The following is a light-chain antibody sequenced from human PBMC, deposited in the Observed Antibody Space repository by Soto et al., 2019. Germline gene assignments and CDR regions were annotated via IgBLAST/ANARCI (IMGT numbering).Light chain of an antibody. J-gene: IGLJ2*01. Sequence: QSVLTQPPSASGTPGQRVTISCSGSSSNIGSNYVYWYQQLPGTAPKLLIYRNNQRPSGFPDRFSGSNSGTSASLAISGLRSADEADYYCAAWDDSLSGRGVFGGGTKLTVL. CDR1: SSNIGSNY. V-gene: IGLV1-47*01. CDR3: AAWDDSLSGRGV. CDR2: RNN.